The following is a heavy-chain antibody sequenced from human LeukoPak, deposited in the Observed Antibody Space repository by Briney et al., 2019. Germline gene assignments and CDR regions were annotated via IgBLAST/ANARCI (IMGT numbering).Heavy chain of an antibody. CDR1: GYTFDDYT. D-gene: IGHD5-18*01. CDR3: AKGHTYGLGESYLDF. V-gene: IGHV3-9*01. CDR2: ISWNSGSI. J-gene: IGHJ4*02. Sequence: GGSLRLSCEASGYTFDDYTMHWVRQAPGKGLEWVSAISWNSGSIGYADSVKGRFTISRDNGKNSLYLQMNSLRTEDTALYYCAKGHTYGLGESYLDFWGQGTLVSVSS.